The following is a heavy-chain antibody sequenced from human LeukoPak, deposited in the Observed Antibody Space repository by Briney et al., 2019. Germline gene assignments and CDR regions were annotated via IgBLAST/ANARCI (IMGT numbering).Heavy chain of an antibody. CDR2: MNPNSGNT. D-gene: IGHD6-6*01. Sequence: GASVKVSCKASGYTFTSYDINWVRQATGQGLEWMGWMNPNSGNTGYAQKFQGRVTMTRNTSISTAYMELSSLRSEDTAVYYCAKIAAQSLYYYYCMDVWGKGTTVTVSS. CDR3: AKIAAQSLYYYYCMDV. V-gene: IGHV1-8*01. J-gene: IGHJ6*03. CDR1: GYTFTSYD.